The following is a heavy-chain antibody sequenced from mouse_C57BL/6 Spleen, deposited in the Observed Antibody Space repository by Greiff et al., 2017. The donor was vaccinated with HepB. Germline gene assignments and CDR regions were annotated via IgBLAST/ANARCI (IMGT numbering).Heavy chain of an antibody. V-gene: IGHV5-4*01. CDR3: ARDNYSNYRDYAMDY. Sequence: EVMLVESGGGLVKPGGSLKLSCAASGFTFSSYAMSWVRQTPEKRLEWVATISDGGSYTYYPDNVKGRFTISRDNAKNNLYLQMSHLKSEDTAMYYCARDNYSNYRDYAMDYWGQGTSVTVSS. D-gene: IGHD2-5*01. CDR1: GFTFSSYA. J-gene: IGHJ4*01. CDR2: ISDGGSYT.